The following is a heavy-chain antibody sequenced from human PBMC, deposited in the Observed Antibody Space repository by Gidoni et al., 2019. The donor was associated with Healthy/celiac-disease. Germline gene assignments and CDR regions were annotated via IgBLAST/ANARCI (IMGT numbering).Heavy chain of an antibody. CDR2: ISYDGSNK. CDR1: GFTFSSYA. Sequence: QVQLVESGGGVVQPGRSLRLSCAASGFTFSSYAMHWVRQAPGKGLEWVAVISYDGSNKYYADSVKGRFTISRDNSKNTLYLQMNSLRAEDTAVYYCARDVYYDSSGDAFDIWGQGTMVTVSS. D-gene: IGHD3-22*01. V-gene: IGHV3-30-3*01. J-gene: IGHJ3*02. CDR3: ARDVYYDSSGDAFDI.